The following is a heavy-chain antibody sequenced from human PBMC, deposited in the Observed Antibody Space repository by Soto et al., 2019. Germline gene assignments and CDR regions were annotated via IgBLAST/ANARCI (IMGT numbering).Heavy chain of an antibody. V-gene: IGHV3-74*01. Sequence: EVQLVESGGGLVQPGKALRLSCAASGFTFSKYWMHLVRQAPGKGPVWVSYISGDGTTTDYADSVKGRFTISRDNAKNTLYLQMDSVGVEDTDVYYCAIQDCTNDVCLEAAVSVGGALEYWGQGAQGTVTS. CDR3: AIQDCTNDVCLEAAVSVGGALEY. CDR1: GFTFSKYW. CDR2: ISGDGTTT. J-gene: IGHJ4*02. D-gene: IGHD2-8*01.